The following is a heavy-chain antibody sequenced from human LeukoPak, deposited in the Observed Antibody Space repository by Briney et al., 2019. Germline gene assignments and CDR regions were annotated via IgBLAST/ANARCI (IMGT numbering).Heavy chain of an antibody. CDR1: GGSISSSNYY. CDR2: IYYSGST. D-gene: IGHD1-26*01. CDR3: ARQRKGTVGATSLDY. Sequence: SETLSLTCTVSGGSISSSNYYWGWIRQPPGEGLEWIGSIYYSGSTYYNPSLKSRVTISVDTSKNQFSLKLSSVTAADTAVYYCARQRKGTVGATSLDYWGQGTLVTVSS. V-gene: IGHV4-39*01. J-gene: IGHJ4*02.